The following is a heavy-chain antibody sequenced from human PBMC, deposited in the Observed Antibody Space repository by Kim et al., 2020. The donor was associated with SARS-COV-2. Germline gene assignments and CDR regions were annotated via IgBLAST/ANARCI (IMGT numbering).Heavy chain of an antibody. D-gene: IGHD4-17*01. V-gene: IGHV3-74*01. J-gene: IGHJ4*02. Sequence: GGSLRLSCSGTGFTFRNYWMHWVRQAPGKGLVWVSRINSDGSKTNYADSVKGRFTLSRDNAKNTVYLQINSLRVEDTAVFYCARDLRESNFWGQGILVTVSS. CDR2: INSDGSKT. CDR1: GFTFRNYW. CDR3: ARDLRESNF.